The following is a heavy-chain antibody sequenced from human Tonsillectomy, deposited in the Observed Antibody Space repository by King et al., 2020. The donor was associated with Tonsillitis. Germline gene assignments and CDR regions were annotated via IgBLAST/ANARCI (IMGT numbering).Heavy chain of an antibody. D-gene: IGHD6-19*01. V-gene: IGHV4-39*01. CDR2: MYYSENI. Sequence: QLQESGPGVVKPSETLSLTCTVSGGSISTSDQYWAWIRQPPWKGLEWIVYMYYSENIFYNPSLKSRITIFGGTSEDQFSLKLSSVTAADTAVYFCARYVSGSFDYWGQGALVTVSS. CDR3: ARYVSGSFDY. J-gene: IGHJ4*02. CDR1: GGSISTSDQY.